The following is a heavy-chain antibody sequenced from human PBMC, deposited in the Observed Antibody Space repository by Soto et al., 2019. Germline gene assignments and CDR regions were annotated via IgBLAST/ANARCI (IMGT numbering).Heavy chain of an antibody. CDR1: GGSISSYY. Sequence: QVQLQESGPGLVKPSETLSLTCTVSGGSISSYYWSWIRQPPGKGLEWIGYIYFSGSTNYNPSLKSRVXXSXDXXKSQFSLKLTSVTAADTAVYFCARDPGPHYYGMDVWGQGTTVTVSS. CDR2: IYFSGST. J-gene: IGHJ6*02. CDR3: ARDPGPHYYGMDV. V-gene: IGHV4-59*01.